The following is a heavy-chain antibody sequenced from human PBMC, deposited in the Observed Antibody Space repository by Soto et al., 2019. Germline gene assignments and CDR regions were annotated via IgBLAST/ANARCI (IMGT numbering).Heavy chain of an antibody. V-gene: IGHV3-30-3*01. CDR2: ISYDGSEE. Sequence: GGSLRLSCAASQFTFSTYAMEWVRQAPGKGLDWVALISYDGSEEYYADSVQGRFTISRDNSKNTLYLQMNSLRPEGTAVYYCARPVVAFYYYGMDVWGQGTTVTVSS. D-gene: IGHD2-15*01. J-gene: IGHJ6*02. CDR1: QFTFSTYA. CDR3: ARPVVAFYYYGMDV.